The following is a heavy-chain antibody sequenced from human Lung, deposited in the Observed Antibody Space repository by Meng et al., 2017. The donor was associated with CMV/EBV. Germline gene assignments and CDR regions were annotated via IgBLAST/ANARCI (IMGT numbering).Heavy chain of an antibody. J-gene: IGHJ4*02. Sequence: SCAASGFTFSIYEMNWVRQAPGKGLEWVSFISVTGSQIYYADSVKGRFTISRDNAQNSLYLQMNSLRGDDTAVYYCARGIRRRDELWNWRGSRNNVFYIDSWXQGXLVTVSS. V-gene: IGHV3-48*03. CDR3: ARGIRRRDELWNWRGSRNNVFYIDS. CDR2: ISVTGSQI. CDR1: GFTFSIYE. D-gene: IGHD1/OR15-1a*01.